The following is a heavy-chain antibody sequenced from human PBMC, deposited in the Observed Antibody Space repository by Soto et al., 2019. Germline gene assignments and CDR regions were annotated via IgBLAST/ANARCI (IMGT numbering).Heavy chain of an antibody. CDR3: ARRYGWLYFDY. V-gene: IGHV4-39*01. CDR1: GDSISSGNYF. J-gene: IGHJ4*02. D-gene: IGHD6-19*01. CDR2: IFYSGST. Sequence: PSETLSLTCTVSGDSISSGNYFWGWIRQPPGKGLEWIGTIFYSGSTYYNPSLKSRVTISVDTSKNQFSLRLISVTAADTALYYCARRYGWLYFDYWGQGSLVTVS.